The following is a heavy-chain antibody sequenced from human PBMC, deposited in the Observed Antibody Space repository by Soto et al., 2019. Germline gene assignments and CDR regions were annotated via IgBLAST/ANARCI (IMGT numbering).Heavy chain of an antibody. CDR3: ARAGDDCSTTSCYMIDY. Sequence: ASVKVSCKASGYTFTAYYIHWVRQAPGQGLEWMGIINPSGGSTVYAQRFQDRVTLTRDTSASTAYMELSSLSSEDTAVYYCARAGDDCSTTSCYMIDYWGQGTLVTVSS. J-gene: IGHJ4*02. D-gene: IGHD2-2*01. V-gene: IGHV1-46*01. CDR2: INPSGGST. CDR1: GYTFTAYY.